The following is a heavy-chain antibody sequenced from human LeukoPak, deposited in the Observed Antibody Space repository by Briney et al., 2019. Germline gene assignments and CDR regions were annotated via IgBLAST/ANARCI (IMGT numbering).Heavy chain of an antibody. J-gene: IGHJ3*02. D-gene: IGHD4-17*01. CDR2: ISSGSSYI. V-gene: IGHV3-21*01. Sequence: GGSLRLSXAASGFTFSSYSMNWVRQAPGKGLEWVSSISSGSSYIYYADSVKGRFTISRDNAKDSLYLQMNSLRAEDTAVYYCARGHGDRDAFDIWGQGTMVTVSS. CDR3: ARGHGDRDAFDI. CDR1: GFTFSSYS.